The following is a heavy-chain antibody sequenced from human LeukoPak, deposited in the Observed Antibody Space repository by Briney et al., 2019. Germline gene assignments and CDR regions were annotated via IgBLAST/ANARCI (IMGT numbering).Heavy chain of an antibody. CDR3: AKGRSSGYAYYFDY. D-gene: IGHD3-3*01. CDR2: ISGSGGST. CDR1: GFTFSSYA. V-gene: IGHV3-23*01. J-gene: IGHJ4*02. Sequence: GGSLGLSCAASGFTFSSYAMSRVRQAPGKGLEWVSAISGSGGSTYYADSVKGRFTISRDNSKNTLYLQMNSLRAEDTAVYYCAKGRSSGYAYYFDYWGQGTLVTVSS.